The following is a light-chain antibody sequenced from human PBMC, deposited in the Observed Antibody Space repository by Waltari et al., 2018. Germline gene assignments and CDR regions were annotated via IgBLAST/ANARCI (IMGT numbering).Light chain of an antibody. V-gene: IGKV1-27*01. CDR3: QKYNSAPRT. Sequence: DIQMTQSPSSLSASVGDRVTITCRASQGINNHLAWYQQKPGKVPTLLIYSASTLQSGVPTRLSGSGSGTDFTLTISSLHPEDVATYYCQKYNSAPRTFGPGTKVEIK. J-gene: IGKJ1*01. CDR2: SAS. CDR1: QGINNH.